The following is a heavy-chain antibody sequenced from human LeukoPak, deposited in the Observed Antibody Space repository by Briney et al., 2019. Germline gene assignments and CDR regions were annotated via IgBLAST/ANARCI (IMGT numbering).Heavy chain of an antibody. V-gene: IGHV3-30*02. J-gene: IGHJ4*02. Sequence: GGSLRLSCAASGFTFSSYGMHWVRQAPGKGLEWVAFIRYDGSNKYYADSVKGRFTISRDNSKNTLYLQMNSLRAEDTAVYYCAKDGYYDFWSGPTTFDYWGQGTLVTVSS. D-gene: IGHD3-3*01. CDR1: GFTFSSYG. CDR2: IRYDGSNK. CDR3: AKDGYYDFWSGPTTFDY.